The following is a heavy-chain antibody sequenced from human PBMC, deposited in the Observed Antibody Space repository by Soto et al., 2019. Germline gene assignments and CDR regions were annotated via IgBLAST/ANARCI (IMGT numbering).Heavy chain of an antibody. D-gene: IGHD3-10*01. J-gene: IGHJ4*02. CDR3: AHSRNLITEDAQVWDFDY. CDR1: GFSLTTDGVG. Sequence: QITLKESGPTLVKPTQTLTLTCSFSGFSLTTDGVGVGWVRQPPGEALEWLALIYWDDDERNSPSLKTRLTITKDPSKNQVVLIMTNMDPVDTATYYCAHSRNLITEDAQVWDFDYWGQGTLVTVSS. CDR2: IYWDDDE. V-gene: IGHV2-5*02.